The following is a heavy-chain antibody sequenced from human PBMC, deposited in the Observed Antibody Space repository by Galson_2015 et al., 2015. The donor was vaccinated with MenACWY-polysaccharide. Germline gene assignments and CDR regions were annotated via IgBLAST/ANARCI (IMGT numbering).Heavy chain of an antibody. D-gene: IGHD3-16*01. CDR1: GFTFSNYA. J-gene: IGHJ4*02. CDR2: ISGSGSST. Sequence: SLRLSCAASGFTFSNYAMNWVRQAPGKGLEWVSCISGSGSSTYYADSVKGRFTISRDNSKNTLYLQMNSLRTEDTAVYFCAKGPGGFEEVDYWGQGTLVTVSS. V-gene: IGHV3-23*01. CDR3: AKGPGGFEEVDY.